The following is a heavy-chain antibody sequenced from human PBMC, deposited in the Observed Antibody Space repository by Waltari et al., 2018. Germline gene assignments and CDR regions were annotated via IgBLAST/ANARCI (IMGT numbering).Heavy chain of an antibody. CDR1: GGSISSSSYY. CDR3: ARAPKIQLWSDDLRFFDI. Sequence: QLQLQESGPGLVKPSETLSLTCTVSGGSISSSSYYWGWIRQPPGKGLERIGSIYYSGSTYYNPSLKSRVTISVDTSKNQFSLKLSSVTAADTAVYYCARAPKIQLWSDDLRFFDIWGQGTMVTVSS. CDR2: IYYSGST. D-gene: IGHD5-18*01. J-gene: IGHJ3*02. V-gene: IGHV4-39*07.